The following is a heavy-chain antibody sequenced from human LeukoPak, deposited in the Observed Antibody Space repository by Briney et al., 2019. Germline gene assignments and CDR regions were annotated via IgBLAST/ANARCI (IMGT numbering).Heavy chain of an antibody. CDR2: IYYSGST. CDR1: GGSISSSSYY. J-gene: IGHJ4*02. Sequence: PSETLSLTCTVSGGSISSSSYYWGWIRQPPGKGLEWIGSIYYSGSTHYNPSLKSRVTISVDTSKNQFSLKLSSVTAADTAVYYCARDDEDCGGDCYPYWGQGTLVTVSS. D-gene: IGHD2-21*01. V-gene: IGHV4-39*02. CDR3: ARDDEDCGGDCYPY.